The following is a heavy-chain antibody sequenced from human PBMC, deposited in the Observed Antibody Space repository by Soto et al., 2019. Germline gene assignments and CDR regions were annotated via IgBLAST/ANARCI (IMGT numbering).Heavy chain of an antibody. V-gene: IGHV3-23*01. D-gene: IGHD3-22*01. J-gene: IGHJ4*02. Sequence: VGSLRLSCAASGFTFSSYAMNWVRQAPGKGLEWVSGISGSGGNTYYADSVKGRFTISRDNSKNTLYLQVNSLGAEDTAVYYCAKVHYYDNTGYPIGSVLDYWGQGTLVTVSS. CDR2: ISGSGGNT. CDR3: AKVHYYDNTGYPIGSVLDY. CDR1: GFTFSSYA.